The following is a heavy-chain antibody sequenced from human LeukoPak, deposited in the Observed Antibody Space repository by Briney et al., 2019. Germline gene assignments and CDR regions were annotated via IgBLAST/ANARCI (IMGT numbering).Heavy chain of an antibody. CDR3: ARDQSFEMDAFDV. J-gene: IGHJ3*01. V-gene: IGHV4-34*01. CDR1: GGSFKNHF. CDR2: VSHNGST. D-gene: IGHD5-24*01. Sequence: KASETLSLTCAVYGGSFKNHFWTWIRQAPGKGLEWIGEVSHNGSTVYNPSLESRITISVDTSKKQFSLRVNSVTVADAAVYYCARDQSFEMDAFDVWGQGTMVTVSS.